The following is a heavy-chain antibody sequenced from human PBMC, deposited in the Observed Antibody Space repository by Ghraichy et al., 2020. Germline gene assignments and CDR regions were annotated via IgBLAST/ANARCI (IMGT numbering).Heavy chain of an antibody. J-gene: IGHJ6*04. CDR2: INPNSGGT. V-gene: IGHV1-2*02. D-gene: IGHD1-1*01. CDR1: GYTFTGYY. CDR3: ARDAAIQLETYYYYYGMDV. Sequence: ASVKVSCKASGYTFTGYYMHWVRQAPGQGLEWMGWINPNSGGTNYAQKFQGRVTMTRDTSISTAYMELSRLRSDDTAVYYCARDAAIQLETYYYYYGMDVWGKGTTVTVSS.